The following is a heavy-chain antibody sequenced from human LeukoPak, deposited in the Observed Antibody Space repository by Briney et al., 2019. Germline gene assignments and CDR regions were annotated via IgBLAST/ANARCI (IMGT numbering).Heavy chain of an antibody. J-gene: IGHJ6*02. CDR3: ARVGGGCDCSSTSCCYYYGMDV. CDR2: IYTSGST. D-gene: IGHD2-2*01. CDR1: GGSISSGGYY. Sequence: SETLSLTCTVSGGSISSGGYYWSWIRQHPGKGLEWIGRIYTSGSTNYNPSLKSRVTMSVDTSKNQFSLKLSSVTAADTAVYYCARVGGGCDCSSTSCCYYYGMDVWGQGTTVTVSS. V-gene: IGHV4-61*02.